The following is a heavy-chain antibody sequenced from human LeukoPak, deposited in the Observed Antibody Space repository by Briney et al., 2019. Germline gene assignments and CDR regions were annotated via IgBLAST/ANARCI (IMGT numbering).Heavy chain of an antibody. V-gene: IGHV1-69*13. CDR2: IIPIFGTA. Sequence: SVKVSCKASGGTFSSHAISWVRQAPGQGLEWMGGIIPIFGTANYAQKFQGRVTITADESTSTAYMELSSLRSEDTAVYYCAREAGDLLRPQYINFQHWGQGTLVTVSS. J-gene: IGHJ1*01. CDR3: AREAGDLLRPQYINFQH. CDR1: GGTFSSHA. D-gene: IGHD1-26*01.